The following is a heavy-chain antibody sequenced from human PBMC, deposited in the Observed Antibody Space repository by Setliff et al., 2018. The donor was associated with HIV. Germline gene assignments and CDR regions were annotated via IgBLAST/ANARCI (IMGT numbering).Heavy chain of an antibody. V-gene: IGHV4-39*01. CDR1: GGSINSSTYY. D-gene: IGHD2-2*01. CDR3: ARLSTTSRDFDS. Sequence: SETLSLTCTVSGGSINSSTYYWGWIRQPPGKGLEWIGSFYYSGRTYYSPSLRSRVTISVDTSKNQFSLRLSSVTAADTAVYYCARLSTTSRDFDSWGQGTLVTVSS. CDR2: FYYSGRT. J-gene: IGHJ4*02.